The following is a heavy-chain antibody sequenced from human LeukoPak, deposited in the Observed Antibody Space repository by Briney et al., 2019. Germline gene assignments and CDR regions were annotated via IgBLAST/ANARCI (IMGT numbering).Heavy chain of an antibody. D-gene: IGHD5-24*01. CDR3: ARRRMASWFDP. Sequence: SETLSLTCTVSGGSISSSSFYWGWIRQPPGKGLEWIGSIYYSGSTYYNPCLKSRVTISVDTSKNQFSLKLSSVTAADTAVYYCARRRMASWFDPWGQGTLVTVSS. CDR2: IYYSGST. CDR1: GGSISSSSFY. J-gene: IGHJ5*02. V-gene: IGHV4-39*01.